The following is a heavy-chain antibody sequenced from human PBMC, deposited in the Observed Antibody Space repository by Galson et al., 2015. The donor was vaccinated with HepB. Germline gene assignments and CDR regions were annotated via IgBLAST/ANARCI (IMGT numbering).Heavy chain of an antibody. CDR3: ARDKDRIWFGEPTSRGDAFDI. CDR1: GYTFTSYG. CDR2: ISAYNGNT. V-gene: IGHV1-18*01. D-gene: IGHD3-10*01. Sequence: SCKASGYTFTSYGISWVRQAPGQGLEWMGWISAYNGNTNYAQKLQGRVTMTTDTSTSTAYMELRSLRSDDTAVYYCARDKDRIWFGEPTSRGDAFDIWGQGTMVTVSS. J-gene: IGHJ3*02.